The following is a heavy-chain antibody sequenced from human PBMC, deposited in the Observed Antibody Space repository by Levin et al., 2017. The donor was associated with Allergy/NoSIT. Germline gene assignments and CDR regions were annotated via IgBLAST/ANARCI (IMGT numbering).Heavy chain of an antibody. D-gene: IGHD4-17*01. J-gene: IGHJ5*01. CDR2: IYSSGGT. CDR3: ARGDYGDYGWFDS. Sequence: KASETLSLTCTVSGASLNNYFWSWIRQPPGKGLEWIGYIYSSGGTNCNPPLKSRFTMSVDMTKNHFSLRLRSVTAADTAVYYCARGDYGDYGWFDSWGQGTLVTVSS. V-gene: IGHV4-59*12. CDR1: GASLNNYF.